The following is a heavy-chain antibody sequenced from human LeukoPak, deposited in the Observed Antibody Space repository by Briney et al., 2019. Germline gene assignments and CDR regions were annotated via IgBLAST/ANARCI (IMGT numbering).Heavy chain of an antibody. Sequence: GSLRLSCAASGFMFSDYYMSWMRQAPGKGLEWVSYISNSGGSPIYNADSVKGRFTISRDNSKNTLYLQMNSLRAEDTAVYYCAKSQIAAPISDYWGQGTLVTVSS. D-gene: IGHD6-6*01. CDR3: AKSQIAAPISDY. J-gene: IGHJ4*02. V-gene: IGHV3-11*04. CDR1: GFMFSDYY. CDR2: ISNSGGSPI.